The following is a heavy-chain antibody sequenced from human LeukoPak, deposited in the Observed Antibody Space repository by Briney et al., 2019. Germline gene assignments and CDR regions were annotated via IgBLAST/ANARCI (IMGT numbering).Heavy chain of an antibody. D-gene: IGHD1-26*01. V-gene: IGHV3-48*01. Sequence: TGGSLRLSCAASGFTFSSYSMNWVRQAPGKGLEWVSYITSSSSPIYYADSVQGRFTVSRDSAKNSLFLQMNSLRAEDTAVYYCARSSSGAKDYWGQGTLVTVSS. J-gene: IGHJ4*02. CDR1: GFTFSSYS. CDR2: ITSSSSPI. CDR3: ARSSSGAKDY.